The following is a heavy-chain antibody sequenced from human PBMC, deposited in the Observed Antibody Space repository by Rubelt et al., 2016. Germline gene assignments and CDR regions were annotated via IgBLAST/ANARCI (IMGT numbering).Heavy chain of an antibody. CDR2: ISGTGGHT. CDR1: GFTFSNYA. Sequence: CAASGFTFSNYAVSWVRQAPGKGLEWVSAISGTGGHTYYADSVKGRFTISRDNSKSTLYLQMNSLRVGDTAVYYCARVPPTRDYYYGMDVWGQGTTVTVSS. J-gene: IGHJ6*02. V-gene: IGHV3-23*01. CDR3: ARVPPTRDYYYGMDV.